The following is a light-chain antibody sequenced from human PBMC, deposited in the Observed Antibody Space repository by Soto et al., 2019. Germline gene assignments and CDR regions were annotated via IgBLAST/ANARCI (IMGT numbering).Light chain of an antibody. V-gene: IGLV2-14*01. CDR1: MRDVGAYNL. Sequence: QSALTQPASVSGSPGQSITISCAGTMRDVGAYNLVSWYQQHPGRAPQLIIYEVRNRPSGISFRFSGSKSGNTSSLTSSGLQAEDEADYYCSSYTSKSSLIFGGGTQLTGL. J-gene: IGLJ2*01. CDR3: SSYTSKSSLI. CDR2: EVR.